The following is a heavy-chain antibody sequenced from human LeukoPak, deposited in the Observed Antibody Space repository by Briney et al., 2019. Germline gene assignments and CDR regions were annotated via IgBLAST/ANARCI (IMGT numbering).Heavy chain of an antibody. Sequence: GGSLRLSCTASGFTFSDYYMSWIRQAPGKGLEWVSYISFSGSTIYYADSVKGRFTISRDNAKKSLYLQMNSLRAEDTAVYYCAELGITMIGGVWGKGTTVTISS. D-gene: IGHD3-10*02. CDR3: AELGITMIGGV. CDR1: GFTFSDYY. CDR2: ISFSGSTI. V-gene: IGHV3-11*04. J-gene: IGHJ6*04.